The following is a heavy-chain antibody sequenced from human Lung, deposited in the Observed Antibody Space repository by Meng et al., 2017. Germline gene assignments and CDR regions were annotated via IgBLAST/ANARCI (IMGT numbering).Heavy chain of an antibody. D-gene: IGHD3-22*01. CDR2: IYPGDSDT. CDR1: GYTFTSYW. Sequence: GESLKIPCNGSGYTFTSYWIGLVRQLPGKGLECMVIIYPGDSDTRYSPSFQGQFTFSGDKSISTAYLQWSSLKASDTGMYYCARRYYYNSAYYFDYWGHGTLVTVSS. CDR3: ARRYYYNSAYYFDY. V-gene: IGHV5-51*01. J-gene: IGHJ4*01.